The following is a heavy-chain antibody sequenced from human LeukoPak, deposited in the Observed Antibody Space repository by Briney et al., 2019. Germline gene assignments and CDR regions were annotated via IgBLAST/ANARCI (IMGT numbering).Heavy chain of an antibody. CDR3: AKSRGYNYGSWDQYFDY. CDR1: GDSVSSNSAA. D-gene: IGHD5-18*01. Sequence: SQTLSLTCAISGDSVSSNSAAWSWIRQSPSRGLEWLGRTYYRSKWYNDYAVSVKSRITINPDTSKNQFSLKLSSVTAADTAVYYCAKSRGYNYGSWDQYFDYWGQGTLVTVSS. V-gene: IGHV6-1*01. CDR2: TYYRSKWYN. J-gene: IGHJ4*02.